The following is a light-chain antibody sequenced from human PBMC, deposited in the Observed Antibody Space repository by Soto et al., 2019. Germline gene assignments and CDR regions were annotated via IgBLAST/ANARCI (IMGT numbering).Light chain of an antibody. Sequence: EIVLTQSPGTLSLSPGERATLSCRASQSVSSSYLAWYQQKPGQAPRLLIYGASSRATGIPDRFSGSGSGTDVTLPISRLEPEDFAVYYCQQYGSSPVTFGPGTKVDIK. V-gene: IGKV3-20*01. CDR2: GAS. CDR1: QSVSSSY. CDR3: QQYGSSPVT. J-gene: IGKJ3*01.